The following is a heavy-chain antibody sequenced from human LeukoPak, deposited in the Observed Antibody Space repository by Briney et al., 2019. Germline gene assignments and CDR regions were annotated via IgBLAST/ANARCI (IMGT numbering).Heavy chain of an antibody. D-gene: IGHD2-2*01. CDR2: IIPIFGTA. Sequence: GSSVKVSCKASGGTFSSYAISWVRQAPGQGLEWMGGIIPIFGTANYAQKFQGRVTITADESTSTAYMELSSLRSEDTAVNYCARLPLDIVVVPAAMDHYYYYGMDVWGKGTTVTVSS. CDR1: GGTFSSYA. V-gene: IGHV1-69*01. J-gene: IGHJ6*04. CDR3: ARLPLDIVVVPAAMDHYYYYGMDV.